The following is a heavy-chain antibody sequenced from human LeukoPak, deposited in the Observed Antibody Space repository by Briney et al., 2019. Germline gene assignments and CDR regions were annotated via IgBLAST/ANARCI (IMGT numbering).Heavy chain of an antibody. V-gene: IGHV3-23*01. J-gene: IGHJ4*02. CDR1: GFTFSVYD. D-gene: IGHD1-26*01. Sequence: PGGSLRLSCAASGFTFSVYDMNWVRQAPGKGLEWVSTISGSGGGTNYADSVKGRFTISRDNSKNTLDLQMNSLRDEDTAIYYCARKRGREFDYWGQGTLVTVSS. CDR2: ISGSGGGT. CDR3: ARKRGREFDY.